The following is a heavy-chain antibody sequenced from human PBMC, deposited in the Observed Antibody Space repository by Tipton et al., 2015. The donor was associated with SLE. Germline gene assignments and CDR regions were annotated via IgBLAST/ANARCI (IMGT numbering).Heavy chain of an antibody. D-gene: IGHD1-26*01. J-gene: IGHJ4*02. CDR3: AREGGGPDY. CDR2: INHSGST. V-gene: IGHV4-34*01. CDR1: DGSFSGYY. Sequence: TLSLTCSVYDGSFSGYYWTWIRQPPGKGLEWIGEINHSGSTNYNPSLKSRVTISIDTSKNQFSLKLCSVTAADTAIYYCAREGGGPDYWGQGTLVTVSS.